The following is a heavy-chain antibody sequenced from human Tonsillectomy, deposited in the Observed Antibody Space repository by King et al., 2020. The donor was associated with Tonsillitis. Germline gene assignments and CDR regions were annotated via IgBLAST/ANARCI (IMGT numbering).Heavy chain of an antibody. D-gene: IGHD6-13*01. V-gene: IGHV3-30-3*01. Sequence: VQLVESGGGVVQPGRSLRLSCAASGFTFSNNAMHWVRQAPGKGLEWVAVISYDGSNKYYADSVKGRFTISRDNSKNTLSLQMNSLKPEDTAVFYCAREGSSWYSFFDYWGQGTLVTVSS. CDR1: GFTFSNNA. J-gene: IGHJ4*02. CDR3: AREGSSWYSFFDY. CDR2: ISYDGSNK.